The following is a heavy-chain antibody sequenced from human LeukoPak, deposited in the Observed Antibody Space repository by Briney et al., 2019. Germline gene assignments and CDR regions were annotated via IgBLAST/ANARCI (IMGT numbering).Heavy chain of an antibody. Sequence: GASVKVSCKASGYTFTSYAMNWVRQAPGQGLEWMGWINTNTGNPTYAQGFTGRFVFSLDTSVSTAYLQISSLKAEDTAVYYCASDYSGYTSNWFDPWGQGTLVTVSS. CDR2: INTNTGNP. J-gene: IGHJ5*02. CDR1: GYTFTSYA. V-gene: IGHV7-4-1*02. CDR3: ASDYSGYTSNWFDP. D-gene: IGHD5-12*01.